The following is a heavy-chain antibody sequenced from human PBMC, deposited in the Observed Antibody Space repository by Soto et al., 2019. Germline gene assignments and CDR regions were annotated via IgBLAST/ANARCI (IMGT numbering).Heavy chain of an antibody. Sequence: GSLRLSCAVSGFTFSAYWMHWVRQTPGKGLVWVSRINPDGTKTNYADSVEGRFTISRDNAKSTLYLQMNSLSAEDTAIYFCSSDTFGLRDTWGQGTLVTVSS. CDR1: GFTFSAYW. CDR3: SSDTFGLRDT. V-gene: IGHV3-74*01. D-gene: IGHD3-3*01. J-gene: IGHJ5*02. CDR2: INPDGTKT.